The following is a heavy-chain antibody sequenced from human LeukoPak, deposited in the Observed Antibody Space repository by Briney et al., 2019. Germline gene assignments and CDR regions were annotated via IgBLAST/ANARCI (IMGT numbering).Heavy chain of an antibody. CDR2: INPNSGGT. CDR1: GYTFTGYY. V-gene: IGHV1-2*02. Sequence: ASVKVSRKASGYTFTGYYMHWVRQAPGQGLEWMGWINPNSGGTNYAQKFQGRVTMTRDTSISTAYMELSRLRSDDTAVYFCARDRFRGSTGNHFAYWGQGTLVTVSS. CDR3: ARDRFRGSTGNHFAY. D-gene: IGHD1-26*01. J-gene: IGHJ4*02.